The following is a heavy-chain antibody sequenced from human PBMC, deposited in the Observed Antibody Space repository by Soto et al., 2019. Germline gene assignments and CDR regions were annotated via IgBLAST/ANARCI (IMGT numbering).Heavy chain of an antibody. V-gene: IGHV4-38-2*02. J-gene: IGHJ4*02. CDR1: NYSISSGYY. D-gene: IGHD3-16*01. CDR2: MYHSGTT. CDR3: ARVAFGPIDY. Sequence: SSETLSLTCTVSNYSISSGYYCGWIRQSPGEGLEWIVSMYHSGTTYYNPSLKSRVTISIDTSKNQFSLKLTSVTSADTAVYFCARVAFGPIDYWGQGTLVTVS.